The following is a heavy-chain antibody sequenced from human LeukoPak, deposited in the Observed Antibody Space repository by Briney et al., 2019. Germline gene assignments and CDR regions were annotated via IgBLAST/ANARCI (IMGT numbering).Heavy chain of an antibody. CDR1: GFTFSSYW. CDR3: TRRVSATRWFDP. V-gene: IGHV3-74*01. Sequence: GGSLRPSCAASGFTFSSYWMHWVRQAPGKGLVWVSRTNSDGSTTNYADSVKGRFTISRDNAENTLYLQMNSLRVEDTAVYYCTRRVSATRWFDPWGQGTLVTVSS. J-gene: IGHJ5*02. CDR2: TNSDGSTT. D-gene: IGHD2-15*01.